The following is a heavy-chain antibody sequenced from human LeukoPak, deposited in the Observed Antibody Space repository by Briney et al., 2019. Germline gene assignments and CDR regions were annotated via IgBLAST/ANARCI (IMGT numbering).Heavy chain of an antibody. D-gene: IGHD2-2*01. V-gene: IGHV3-21*01. J-gene: IGHJ3*02. CDR3: ARSAERLGYCSSTSCPWAFDI. CDR1: GFTLSPYS. Sequence: PGGSLRLSCVASGFTLSPYSMNWVRQAPGKGLEWVSSISSSSSYIYYADSVKGRFTISRDNAKNSLYLQMNSLRAEDTAVYYCARSAERLGYCSSTSCPWAFDIWGQGTMVTVSS. CDR2: ISSSSSYI.